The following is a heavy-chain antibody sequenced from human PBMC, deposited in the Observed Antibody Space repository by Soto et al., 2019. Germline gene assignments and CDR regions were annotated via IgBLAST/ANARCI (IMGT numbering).Heavy chain of an antibody. Sequence: AGGSLILSCAASGFIFRTYAMHWVRQAPGKGLEWVAVISYDGSNTYYADSVKGRFTISRDSSKNTLYLQMNSLRTEDSAVYYCARDSETNGYSYDYFDYWGQGTLVTVSS. CDR1: GFIFRTYA. V-gene: IGHV3-30*04. J-gene: IGHJ4*02. CDR3: ARDSETNGYSYDYFDY. CDR2: ISYDGSNT. D-gene: IGHD5-18*01.